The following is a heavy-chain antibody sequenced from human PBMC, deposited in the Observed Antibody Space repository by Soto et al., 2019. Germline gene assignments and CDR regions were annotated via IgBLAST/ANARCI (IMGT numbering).Heavy chain of an antibody. D-gene: IGHD6-6*01. Sequence: GGSLRLSCAASGFTFSSYWMSWVRQAPGKGLEWVANIKQDGSEKYYVDSVKGRFTISRDNAKNSLYLQMNSLRAEDTAVYYCARGTYPSSIAALGAFDIWGQGTMVTVSS. CDR3: ARGTYPSSIAALGAFDI. J-gene: IGHJ3*02. CDR2: IKQDGSEK. CDR1: GFTFSSYW. V-gene: IGHV3-7*01.